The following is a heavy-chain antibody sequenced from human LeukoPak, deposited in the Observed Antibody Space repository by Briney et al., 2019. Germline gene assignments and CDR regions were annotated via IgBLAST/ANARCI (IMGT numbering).Heavy chain of an antibody. Sequence: SETLSLTCTVSGGSISSYYWSWIRQPPGKGLEWIGYIYYSGSTYYNPSLESRVTISVDTSKNQFSLKLSSVTAADTAVYYCARLVSVRYSSGWYVDYWGQATLVTVSS. J-gene: IGHJ4*02. V-gene: IGHV4-59*08. CDR1: GGSISSYY. D-gene: IGHD6-19*01. CDR3: ARLVSVRYSSGWYVDY. CDR2: IYYSGST.